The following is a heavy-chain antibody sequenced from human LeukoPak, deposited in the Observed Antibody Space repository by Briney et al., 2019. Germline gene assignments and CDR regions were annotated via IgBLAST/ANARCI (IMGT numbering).Heavy chain of an antibody. CDR2: INQDGSKE. CDR3: VRDGGVSGYDLLDY. D-gene: IGHD5-12*01. CDR1: GFTFSNYW. V-gene: IGHV3-7*01. Sequence: PGGSLRLSCAASGFTFSNYWMTWVRQAPGKGLEWVAHINQDGSKEYYMDSVKARFPLSRENPKNSLSLQMNSLRAEDTAVYYCVRDGGVSGYDLLDYWGQGTLVTVSS. J-gene: IGHJ4*02.